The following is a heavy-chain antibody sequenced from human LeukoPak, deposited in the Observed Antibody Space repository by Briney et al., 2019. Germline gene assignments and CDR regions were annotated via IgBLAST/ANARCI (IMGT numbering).Heavy chain of an antibody. CDR3: ATYCSTSICPHRSAFDI. V-gene: IGHV4-39*01. Sequence: SESRSLTSSVSGGLISTTSTCWAWIRQPPGNGLEWIGTTNFSGTTHYNPSLKRRFTKSVDTSKNQFCLRLTAVTAADMAVYYCATYCSTSICPHRSAFDIWGQGTMVTVS. CDR2: TNFSGTT. CDR1: GGLISTTSTC. J-gene: IGHJ3*02. D-gene: IGHD2-2*01.